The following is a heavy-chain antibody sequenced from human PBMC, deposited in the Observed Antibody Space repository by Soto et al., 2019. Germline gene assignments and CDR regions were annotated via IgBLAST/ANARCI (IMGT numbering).Heavy chain of an antibody. Sequence: GGSLRLSCAASGFTFSSYAMSWVRQAPGKGLEWVSAISGSGGSTYYADSVKGRFTISRDNSKNTLYLQMNSLRAEDTAVYYCAKVSTYYYGSGSYYIDYWGQGTLVTVSS. J-gene: IGHJ4*02. V-gene: IGHV3-23*01. CDR2: ISGSGGST. CDR1: GFTFSSYA. D-gene: IGHD3-10*01. CDR3: AKVSTYYYGSGSYYIDY.